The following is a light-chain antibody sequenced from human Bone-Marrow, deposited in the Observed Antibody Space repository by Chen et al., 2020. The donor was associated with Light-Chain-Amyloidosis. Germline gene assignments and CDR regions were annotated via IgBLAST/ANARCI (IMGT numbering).Light chain of an antibody. CDR3: QQYNSFT. Sequence: AIQLTQSPSSLSASVGDRVTITCRASQGISSYLAWYQQKPGKAPKLLIYDASSLESGVPSRFSGSGSGTEFTLTISRLQPDDFATYYCQQYNSFTFGQGTKVEIK. V-gene: IGKV1-13*02. CDR1: QGISSY. J-gene: IGKJ1*01. CDR2: DAS.